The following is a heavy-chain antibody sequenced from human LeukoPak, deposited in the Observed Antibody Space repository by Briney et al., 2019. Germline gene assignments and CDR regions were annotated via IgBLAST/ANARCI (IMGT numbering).Heavy chain of an antibody. CDR3: ARSGVGPPVTEPFDY. V-gene: IGHV4-59*01. Sequence: SETLSLTCSVSGGSISSYYWSWIRQPPGKGLEWIGYIYYSGSTNYNPSLRSRVTISVDTSKNQFSLKLSSVTAADTAVYYCARSGVGPPVTEPFDYWGQGTLVIVFS. J-gene: IGHJ4*02. CDR2: IYYSGST. CDR1: GGSISSYY. D-gene: IGHD3-10*01.